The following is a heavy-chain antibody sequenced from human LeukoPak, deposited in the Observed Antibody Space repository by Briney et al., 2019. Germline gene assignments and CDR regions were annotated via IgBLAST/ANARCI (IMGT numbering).Heavy chain of an antibody. CDR1: GFTFSYCG. D-gene: IGHD2-15*01. CDR2: IWNDGSNK. Sequence: GGSLRLSCEASGFTFSYCGMHWVRQTPDKGLQWVAVIWNDGSNKYYADSVKGRFTISRDNSKNTLSLQMNSLRAEDTAVYYCARDAYCSGGSYYHFDCWGQGTLVTVSS. CDR3: ARDAYCSGGSYYHFDC. V-gene: IGHV3-33*01. J-gene: IGHJ4*02.